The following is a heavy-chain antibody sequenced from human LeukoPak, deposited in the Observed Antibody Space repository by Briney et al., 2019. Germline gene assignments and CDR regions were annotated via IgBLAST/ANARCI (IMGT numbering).Heavy chain of an antibody. J-gene: IGHJ2*01. Sequence: ASVKVSCKASGYTFTSYGISRVRQAPGQGLEWMGWMSANNGNTNYAQKLQGRVTMTTDTSTSTAYMELRSLRSDDTAVYYCARSGSSSRGWYFDLWRRGTLVTVSS. V-gene: IGHV1-18*01. CDR1: GYTFTSYG. CDR3: ARSGSSSRGWYFDL. CDR2: MSANNGNT. D-gene: IGHD6-13*01.